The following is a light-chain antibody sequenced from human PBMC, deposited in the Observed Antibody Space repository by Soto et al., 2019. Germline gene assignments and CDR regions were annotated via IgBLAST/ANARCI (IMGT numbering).Light chain of an antibody. V-gene: IGKV3-15*01. CDR1: KSVSSSY. CDR2: GAS. J-gene: IGKJ5*01. Sequence: MVLTQSPGTLSFSPGQRFTVSCMASKSVSSSYLAWYQQKPGQAPMLLIYGASNRATGIPARFSGSGSGTEFTITISSLQSEDFAVYFCQQYSNWPPITFGQGTRLEIK. CDR3: QQYSNWPPIT.